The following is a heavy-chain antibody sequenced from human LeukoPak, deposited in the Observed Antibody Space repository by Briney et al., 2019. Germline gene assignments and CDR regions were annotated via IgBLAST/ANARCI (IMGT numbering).Heavy chain of an antibody. CDR1: GYTFTSYA. J-gene: IGHJ6*02. CDR3: ARDGPSSTSYYYGMDV. CDR2: INTNTGNA. D-gene: IGHD2-2*01. Sequence: ASVKVSFKASGYTFTSYAMNWVRQAPGQGLEWMGWINTNTGNATYAQGFTGRFVFSLDPSVSTAYLQISSLMAEDPAVYYCARDGPSSTSYYYGMDVWGQGTTVTVSS. V-gene: IGHV7-4-1*02.